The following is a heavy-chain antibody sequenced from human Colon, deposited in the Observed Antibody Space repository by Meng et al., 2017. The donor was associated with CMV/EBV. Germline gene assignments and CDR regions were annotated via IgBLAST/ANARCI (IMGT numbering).Heavy chain of an antibody. D-gene: IGHD2-8*01. Sequence: SLKISCAASGITFADYVMHWVRQVPGKGLEWVSGISWNSGDIHYADSGKGRFTISRDSAKNSLYLQMNSLRPEDTALYYCAKGPLGYCKEGECYFRYFESWGQGTLVTVSS. CDR3: AKGPLGYCKEGECYFRYFES. CDR2: ISWNSGDI. CDR1: GITFADYV. V-gene: IGHV3-9*01. J-gene: IGHJ4*02.